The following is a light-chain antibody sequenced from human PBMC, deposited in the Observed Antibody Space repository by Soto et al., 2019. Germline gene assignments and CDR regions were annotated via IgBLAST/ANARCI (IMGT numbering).Light chain of an antibody. V-gene: IGKV3-20*01. CDR1: QSVSSSY. CDR2: GAS. Sequence: EIVLTQSPGTLSLSPGERATLSCRASQSVSSSYLAWYQQKPGQAPRLLIYGASSRATGIPDRFSGSGSGTDFTLTISRLEPEDFAAYYCQQYGSSLFTFGGGTKVEIK. CDR3: QQYGSSLFT. J-gene: IGKJ4*01.